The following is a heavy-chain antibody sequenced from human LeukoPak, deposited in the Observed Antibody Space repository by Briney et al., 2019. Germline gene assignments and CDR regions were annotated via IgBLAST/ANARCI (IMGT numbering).Heavy chain of an antibody. V-gene: IGHV1-18*01. J-gene: IGHJ6*03. CDR3: ARRGSNVAARLHMDV. CDR2: ISAYNGNT. CDR1: GYTFTSYG. Sequence: ASVKVSCKASGYTFTSYGISWVRQAPGQGLEWMGWISAYNGNTNYAQKLQGRVTMTTDTSTSTAYMELSSLRSEDTAVYYCARRGSNVAARLHMDVWGKGTTVTVSS. D-gene: IGHD6-6*01.